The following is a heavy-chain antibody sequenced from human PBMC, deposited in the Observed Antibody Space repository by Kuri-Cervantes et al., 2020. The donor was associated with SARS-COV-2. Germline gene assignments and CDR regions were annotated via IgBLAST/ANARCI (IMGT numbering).Heavy chain of an antibody. D-gene: IGHD3-10*01. Sequence: SETLSLTCTVSGGSISSYYWSWIRQPAGKGLEWIGRIYTSGSTNYNPSLKSRVTISVDTSKNQFSLKLSSVTAADTAVYYCARGITYLAPFDYWGQGTLVTVSS. CDR3: ARGITYLAPFDY. V-gene: IGHV4-4*07. J-gene: IGHJ4*02. CDR1: GGSISSYY. CDR2: IYTSGST.